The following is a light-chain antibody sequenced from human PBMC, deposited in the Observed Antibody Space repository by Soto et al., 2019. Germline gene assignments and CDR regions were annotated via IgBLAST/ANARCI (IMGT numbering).Light chain of an antibody. J-gene: IGLJ1*01. Sequence: QSVLTQPPSASGSPGQSVTISCTGTGSDVGGYNYVSWYQHHPGKAPKLMIYEVSKRPSGVPDRFSGSKSGNTASLTVSGLQADDEADYYCSSDAGNDKYAFGSGTRSPS. V-gene: IGLV2-8*01. CDR2: EVS. CDR1: GSDVGGYNY. CDR3: SSDAGNDKYA.